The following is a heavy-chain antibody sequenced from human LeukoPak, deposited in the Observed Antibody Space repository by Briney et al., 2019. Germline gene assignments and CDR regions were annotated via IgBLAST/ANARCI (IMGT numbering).Heavy chain of an antibody. CDR2: INHSGGT. CDR1: GGSFRGYY. V-gene: IGHV4-34*01. D-gene: IGHD6-13*01. J-gene: IGHJ4*02. Sequence: PSETLSLTCAVYGGSFRGYYWSWIRQPPGKGLEWIGEINHSGGTNYNPSLKSRVTISVDTSKNQFSLKLSSVTAADTAVYYCARVSSSSWYYFDYWGQGTLVTVSS. CDR3: ARVSSSSWYYFDY.